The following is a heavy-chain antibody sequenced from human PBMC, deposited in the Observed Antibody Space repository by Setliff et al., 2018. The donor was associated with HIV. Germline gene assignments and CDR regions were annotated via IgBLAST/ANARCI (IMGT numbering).Heavy chain of an antibody. J-gene: IGHJ4*02. Sequence: PGGSLRLSCAASGFTFSIYAMSWVRQAPGKGLEWVSIIYSGGIITYYADSVKGRFTISRDNSKNTLYLQMNSLRAEDTAVYYCAKGSRLFDYWGQGTLVTVSS. CDR3: AKGSRLFDY. CDR2: IYSGGIIT. V-gene: IGHV3-23*03. CDR1: GFTFSIYA.